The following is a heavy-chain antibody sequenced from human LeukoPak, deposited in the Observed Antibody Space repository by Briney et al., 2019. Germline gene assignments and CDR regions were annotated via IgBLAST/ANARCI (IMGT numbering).Heavy chain of an antibody. CDR3: ARGEFIAVAGTASFDY. V-gene: IGHV1-69*05. J-gene: IGHJ4*02. CDR1: GGTFSSYA. Sequence: SVKVSCKASGGTFSSYAISWVRQAPGQGLEWMGRIIPVFGTANYAQKLQGRVTITTDESTSTAYMELSSLRSEDTAVYYCARGEFIAVAGTASFDYWGQGTLVTVSS. D-gene: IGHD6-19*01. CDR2: IIPVFGTA.